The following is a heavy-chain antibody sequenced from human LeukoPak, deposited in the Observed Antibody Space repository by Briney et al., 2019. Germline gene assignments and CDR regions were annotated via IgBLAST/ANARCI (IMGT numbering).Heavy chain of an antibody. D-gene: IGHD3-22*01. Sequence: GGSLRLSCAASGFTFKTHAMSWVRQAPGKGLEWVSRIDDSGVIRSYADPVKGRFTISRDNSKMTLTLQMNSLRAEDTAVYYCAKRLKRNYYYHYAMDVWGQGTTVTVSS. CDR3: AKRLKRNYYYHYAMDV. CDR1: GFTFKTHA. J-gene: IGHJ6*02. V-gene: IGHV3-23*01. CDR2: IDDSGVIR.